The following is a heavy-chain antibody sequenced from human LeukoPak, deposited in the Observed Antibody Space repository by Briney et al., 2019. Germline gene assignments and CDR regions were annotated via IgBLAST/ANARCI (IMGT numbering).Heavy chain of an antibody. V-gene: IGHV6-1*01. CDR2: TYYRSKWYN. J-gene: IGHJ5*02. Sequence: SQTLSLTCAISGDSVSSNSAAWNWIRQSPSRGLEWLGRTYYRSKWYNDYAVSVKSRITINPDTSKNQFSLQLNSVTPEDTAVYYCARARQYSSGWYWCLGGNWFDPWGQGTLVTVSS. CDR3: ARARQYSSGWYWCLGGNWFDP. CDR1: GDSVSSNSAA. D-gene: IGHD6-19*01.